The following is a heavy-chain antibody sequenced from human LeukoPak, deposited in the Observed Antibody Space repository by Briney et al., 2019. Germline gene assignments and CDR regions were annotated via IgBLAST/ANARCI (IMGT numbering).Heavy chain of an antibody. CDR1: GGSISSGGYY. J-gene: IGHJ4*02. CDR2: IYYSGST. D-gene: IGHD3-22*01. Sequence: PSETLSLTCTVSGGSISSGGYYWSWIRQHPGKGLEWIGYIYYSGSTYYNPSLKSRVTISVDTSKNQFSLKLSSVTAADTAVYYCARGTEENYYDKGEFDYWGQGTLVTVSS. V-gene: IGHV4-31*03. CDR3: ARGTEENYYDKGEFDY.